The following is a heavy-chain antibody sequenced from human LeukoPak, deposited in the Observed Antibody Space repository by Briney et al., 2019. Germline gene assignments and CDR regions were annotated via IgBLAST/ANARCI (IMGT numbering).Heavy chain of an antibody. J-gene: IGHJ5*02. CDR3: ARIWSDSSGYPTGFDP. CDR1: GYTFTGYY. Sequence: ASVKVSCKASGYTFTGYYMQWVRQAPGQGLEWMGRINPNSGGTNYAQKFQGRVTMTRDTSISTAYMELSRLRSDDTAVYYCARIWSDSSGYPTGFDPWGQGTLVTVSS. CDR2: INPNSGGT. D-gene: IGHD3-22*01. V-gene: IGHV1-2*06.